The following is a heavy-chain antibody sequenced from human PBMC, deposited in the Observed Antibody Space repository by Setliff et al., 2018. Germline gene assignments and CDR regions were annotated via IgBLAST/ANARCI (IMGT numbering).Heavy chain of an antibody. CDR2: IRYDGSNK. D-gene: IGHD6-13*01. CDR1: GFTFSSYG. V-gene: IGHV3-30*02. CDR3: AKDESRYSSSWYIY. J-gene: IGHJ4*02. Sequence: GESLKISCAASGFTFSSYGMHWIRQAPGKGLEWVAFIRYDGSNKYYADSVKGRFTISRDNSKNTLYLQMNSLRTEDTAVYYCAKDESRYSSSWYIYWGQGTLVTVSS.